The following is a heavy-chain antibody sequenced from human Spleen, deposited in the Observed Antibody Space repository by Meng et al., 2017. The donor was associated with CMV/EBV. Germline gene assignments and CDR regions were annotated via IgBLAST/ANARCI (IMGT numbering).Heavy chain of an antibody. V-gene: IGHV1-8*01. CDR1: GYTFTSYD. J-gene: IGHJ6*02. CDR2: MNPNSGNT. Sequence: ASVKVSCKASGYTFTSYDINWVRQATGQGLEWMGWMNPNSGNTGYAQKFQGRVTMTRNTSISTAYMELSSLRSEDTAVYYCARARSGIVPYYYYGMDVWGQGTTVTVSS. D-gene: IGHD1-26*01. CDR3: ARARSGIVPYYYYGMDV.